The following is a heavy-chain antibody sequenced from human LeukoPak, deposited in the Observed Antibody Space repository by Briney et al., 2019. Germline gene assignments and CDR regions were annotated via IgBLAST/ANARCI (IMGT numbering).Heavy chain of an antibody. J-gene: IGHJ5*02. Sequence: GGSLRLSCAASGFTFSGYWMSWVRQAPGKGLEWVANIKPDGSDKAYVDSVKGRFTISRDDTKNSLYLQMSSLRAEDTAVYYCARAMTWSQGTLVSVSS. V-gene: IGHV3-7*01. CDR1: GFTFSGYW. CDR2: IKPDGSDK. CDR3: ARAMT.